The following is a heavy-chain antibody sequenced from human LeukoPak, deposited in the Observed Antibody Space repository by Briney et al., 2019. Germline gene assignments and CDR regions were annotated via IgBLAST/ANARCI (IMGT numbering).Heavy chain of an antibody. Sequence: GGSLRLSCAASGFTFSSYAMSWVRQAPGKGLEWVSAISGSGGSTYYADSVKGRFTISRDNSKNTLYLQMNSLRAEDTAVYYCARDSLAYCGGDCYSFPGDYWGQGTPVTVSP. CDR3: ARDSLAYCGGDCYSFPGDY. J-gene: IGHJ4*02. CDR1: GFTFSSYA. V-gene: IGHV3-23*01. CDR2: ISGSGGST. D-gene: IGHD2-21*02.